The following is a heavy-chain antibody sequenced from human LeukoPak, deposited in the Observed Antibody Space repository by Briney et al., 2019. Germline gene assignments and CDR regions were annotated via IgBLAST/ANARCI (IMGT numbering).Heavy chain of an antibody. Sequence: PGGSLRLSCAASGFTFSDYYMTWIRQVPGKGLEWVSYISSSGSIIYYADSVKGRFTISRDNAKNSLYLQMNSLRAEDTAVYYCARDKLADTAMVYLDYWGQGTLVTVSS. CDR2: ISSSGSII. CDR1: GFTFSDYY. J-gene: IGHJ4*02. D-gene: IGHD5-18*01. V-gene: IGHV3-11*01. CDR3: ARDKLADTAMVYLDY.